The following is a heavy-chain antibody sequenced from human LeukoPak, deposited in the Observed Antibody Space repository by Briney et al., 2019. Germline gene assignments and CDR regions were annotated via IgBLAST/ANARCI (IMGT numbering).Heavy chain of an antibody. Sequence: AAVTVSCKASGYTFTGYNMHWVRQAPGQRPEWMAIINASLGRRAYAQKFQGRVTLTRDTSTNTHYMELSSLRSEDTAIYYCARDSSNSSFDYWGQGTPVTV. V-gene: IGHV1-46*01. CDR1: GYTFTGYN. CDR3: ARDSSNSSFDY. CDR2: INASLGRR. J-gene: IGHJ4*02. D-gene: IGHD6-6*01.